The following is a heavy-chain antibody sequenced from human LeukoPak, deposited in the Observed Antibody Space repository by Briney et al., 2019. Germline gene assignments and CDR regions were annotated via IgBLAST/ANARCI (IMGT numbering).Heavy chain of an antibody. Sequence: PGGSLRLSCAASGFFFRTYDMRWVRQAPGKGLEWVSYISSRSGTIYYADSVKGRFTLSRDNAKNSLYLQMNSLRGDDTAVYYCATDLLRGYWGQGTLVTVSS. V-gene: IGHV3-48*01. CDR3: ATDLLRGY. J-gene: IGHJ4*02. D-gene: IGHD3-10*01. CDR1: GFFFRTYD. CDR2: ISSRSGTI.